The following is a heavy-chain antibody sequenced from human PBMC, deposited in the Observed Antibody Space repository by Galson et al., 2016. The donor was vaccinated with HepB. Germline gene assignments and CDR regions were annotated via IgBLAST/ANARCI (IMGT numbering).Heavy chain of an antibody. V-gene: IGHV3-30-3*01. Sequence: SLRLSCAASGFSFSDYAVHWVRQSPGAALEWLAIVLLGGTNNYYADSVKGRFTMSVDNSKTTLYLQMDNLLPDDMAVSFCARDRRGGMDVWGQGTTVTGSS. J-gene: IGHJ6*02. CDR1: GFSFSDYA. CDR2: VLLGGTNN. CDR3: ARDRRGGMDV.